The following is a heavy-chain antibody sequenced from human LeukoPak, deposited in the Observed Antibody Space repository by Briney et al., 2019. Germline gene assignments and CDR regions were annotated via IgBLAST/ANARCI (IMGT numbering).Heavy chain of an antibody. CDR3: ARDLRRGSSSWYVSGGDY. D-gene: IGHD6-13*01. CDR2: IIPIFGTA. Sequence: SVKVSCKTPRGTFSSYAISWVRQAPGQGLEWMGGIIPIFGTANYAQKFQGRVTITADEFTSTAYMELRSLRSDDTAVYYCARDLRRGSSSWYVSGGDYWGQGTLVTVSS. J-gene: IGHJ4*02. V-gene: IGHV1-69*13. CDR1: RGTFSSYA.